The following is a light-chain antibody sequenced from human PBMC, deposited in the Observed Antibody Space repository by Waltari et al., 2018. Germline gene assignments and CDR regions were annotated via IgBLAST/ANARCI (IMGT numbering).Light chain of an antibody. CDR3: QQYGSSPWT. CDR1: QSISNTY. Sequence: EIVLTQSPGTLSLSPGERATLSCRASQSISNTYLAWYQQKPGQAPRLLIFAASNRAAGIPDRFSGSGSGTDFTLTISRLEPEHLAVYYCQQYGSSPWTFGQGTKVEIK. V-gene: IGKV3-20*01. CDR2: AAS. J-gene: IGKJ1*01.